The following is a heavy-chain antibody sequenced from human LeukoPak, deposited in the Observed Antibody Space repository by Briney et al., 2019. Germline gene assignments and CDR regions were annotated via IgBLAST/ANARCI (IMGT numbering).Heavy chain of an antibody. CDR1: GGSISSYY. CDR3: ARLYCSGGSCYKGAGDY. Sequence: ASETLSLTCTVAGGSISSYYWSWIRQPPGKGLEWIGFIFYSGTTNYNPSLKSRVTISVDTSKNQFSLKLSSVTAADTAVYYCARLYCSGGSCYKGAGDYWGQGTLVTVSS. D-gene: IGHD2-15*01. V-gene: IGHV4-59*01. J-gene: IGHJ4*02. CDR2: IFYSGTT.